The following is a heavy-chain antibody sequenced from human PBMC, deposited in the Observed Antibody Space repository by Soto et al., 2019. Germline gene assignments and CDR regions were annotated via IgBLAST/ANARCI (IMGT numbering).Heavy chain of an antibody. J-gene: IGHJ6*02. V-gene: IGHV4-59*08. D-gene: IGHD3-9*01. Sequence: PSETLSLTCTVSGGSISTYFWSWIRQPPGEGLEWIGYIYYSGSTNYNPSLKSRVTISVDTSRNQFSLKLTSVTAADTAVYYCESHGPRHCDTLTGHYKSAMDVWGQGATVTVSS. CDR1: GGSISTYF. CDR2: IYYSGST. CDR3: ESHGPRHCDTLTGHYKSAMDV.